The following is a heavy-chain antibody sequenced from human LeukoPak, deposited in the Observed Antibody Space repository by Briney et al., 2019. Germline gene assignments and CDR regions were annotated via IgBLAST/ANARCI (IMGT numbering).Heavy chain of an antibody. J-gene: IGHJ6*02. CDR3: ARDRLAAAGSGNYYYYYYGMDV. V-gene: IGHV3-53*01. CDR1: GFTVSSNY. Sequence: GGSLRLSCAASGFTVSSNYMSWVRQAPGKGLEWVSVIYSGGSTYYADSVKGRFTISRDNSKNTLYLQMNSLRAEDTAVYYCARDRLAAAGSGNYYYYYYGMDVWGQGTTVTVSS. CDR2: IYSGGST. D-gene: IGHD6-13*01.